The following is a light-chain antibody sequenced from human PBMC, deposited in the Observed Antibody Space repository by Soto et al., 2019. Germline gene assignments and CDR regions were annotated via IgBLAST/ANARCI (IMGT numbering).Light chain of an antibody. CDR1: SSNIGDNP. V-gene: IGLV1-51*01. CDR3: GTWDSSLSACV. J-gene: IGLJ1*01. CDR2: DNS. Sequence: VLTQPPSVSAAPGQKVTISCSGSSSNIGDNPVSWYQQLPGTAPELLIYDNSKRPSGIPDRFSGSKSGTSATLGITGLQTGDEADYYCGTWDSSLSACVFGIGTKVTVL.